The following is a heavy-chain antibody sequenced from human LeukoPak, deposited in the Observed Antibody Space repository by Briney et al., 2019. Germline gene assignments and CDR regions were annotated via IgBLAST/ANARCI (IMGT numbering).Heavy chain of an antibody. J-gene: IGHJ4*02. V-gene: IGHV1-18*01. CDR2: ISAYNGNT. CDR3: ARGFLDDLPDY. D-gene: IGHD2-2*03. Sequence: ASVKVSGKASDYTYTSYGISWVRQAPGQGLEWMGWISAYNGNTNYAQKLQGRVTMTTDTSTSTAYMELRSLRSDDTAVYYCARGFLDDLPDYRGQGTLVTVSS. CDR1: DYTYTSYG.